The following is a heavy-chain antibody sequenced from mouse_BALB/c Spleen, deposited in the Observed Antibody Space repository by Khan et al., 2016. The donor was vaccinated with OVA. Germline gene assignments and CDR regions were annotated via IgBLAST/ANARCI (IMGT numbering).Heavy chain of an antibody. D-gene: IGHD3-3*01. CDR3: ARRDCYYAIDY. CDR1: GFNIKDTY. V-gene: IGHV14-3*02. J-gene: IGHJ4*01. CDR2: IDPANGNT. Sequence: EVQLQESGAELVKPGASVKLSCTASGFNIKDTYIHWVRQRPEQGLEWIGTIDPANGNTKYDTQFQGKAIITADTSSNTAHLILSSLTTEDTAVYCYARRDCYYAIDYWGQGTSVTVSS.